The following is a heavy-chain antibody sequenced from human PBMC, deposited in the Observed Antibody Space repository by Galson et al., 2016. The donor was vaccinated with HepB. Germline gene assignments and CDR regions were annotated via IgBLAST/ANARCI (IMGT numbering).Heavy chain of an antibody. J-gene: IGHJ5*02. Sequence: SVKVSCKASGGTFSSYAIGWVRQAPGQGLEWMGEIIPIFDTANYAQSFQGRVTITADKSTSTAYMELSSLRSEGTAVYYCARGDLIGYCSGGTCSNWFDPWGQGTLVTVSS. CDR2: IIPIFDTA. CDR3: ARGDLIGYCSGGTCSNWFDP. D-gene: IGHD2-15*01. V-gene: IGHV1-69*06. CDR1: GGTFSSYA.